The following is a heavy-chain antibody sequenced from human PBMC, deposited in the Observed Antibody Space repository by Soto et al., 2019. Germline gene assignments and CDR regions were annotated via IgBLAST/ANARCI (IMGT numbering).Heavy chain of an antibody. CDR3: AKVTFSGDYYYSYGMDV. D-gene: IGHD1-26*01. J-gene: IGHJ6*02. CDR1: GFTFSAYG. Sequence: QEKLVESGGGVVQPGRSLRLSCAASGFTFSAYGMHWVRQAPDKGLEWVTVISYDGSSKYYADSVKGRFIVSRDNSKNTLYLQMNSLRPEDTAVYYCAKVTFSGDYYYSYGMDVWGQGTTVTVSS. V-gene: IGHV3-30*18. CDR2: ISYDGSSK.